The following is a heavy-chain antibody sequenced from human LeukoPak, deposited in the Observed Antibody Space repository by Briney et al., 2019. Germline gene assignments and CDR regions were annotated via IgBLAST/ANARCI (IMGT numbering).Heavy chain of an antibody. Sequence: PGRSLRLSCAASGFTFSSYGMHWVRQAPGKGLEWVAVIWYDGSNKYSADSVKGRFTISRDNSKNTLYLQVNSLRAEDTAVYYCAKWSGRDYGSGSGAFDIWGQGTMVTVSP. D-gene: IGHD3-10*01. CDR1: GFTFSSYG. J-gene: IGHJ3*02. CDR2: IWYDGSNK. V-gene: IGHV3-33*06. CDR3: AKWSGRDYGSGSGAFDI.